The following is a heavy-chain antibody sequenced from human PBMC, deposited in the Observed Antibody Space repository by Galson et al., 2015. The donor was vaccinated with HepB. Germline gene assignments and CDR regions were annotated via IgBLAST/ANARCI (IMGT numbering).Heavy chain of an antibody. Sequence: SLRLSCAASGFTFSDYYMSWIRQAPGKGLEWVSYISSSSSYTNYADSVKGRFTISRDNAKNSLYLQMNSLRAEDTAVYYCARVSGSGWYGAFDIWGQGTMVTVSS. CDR2: ISSSSSYT. CDR3: ARVSGSGWYGAFDI. D-gene: IGHD6-19*01. V-gene: IGHV3-11*05. J-gene: IGHJ3*02. CDR1: GFTFSDYY.